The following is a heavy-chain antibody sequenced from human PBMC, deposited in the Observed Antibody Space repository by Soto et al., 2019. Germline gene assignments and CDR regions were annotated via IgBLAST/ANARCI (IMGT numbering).Heavy chain of an antibody. J-gene: IGHJ6*02. V-gene: IGHV3-33*06. D-gene: IGHD2-2*01. CDR3: AKYPLGYCSSTSCFSYYSYGMDV. CDR2: IWYDGSNK. Sequence: GGSLRLSCAASGFTFSSYGMHWVRQAPGKGLEWVAVIWYDGSNKYYADSVKGRFTISRDNSKNTLYLQMNSLRAEDTAVYYFAKYPLGYCSSTSCFSYYSYGMDVWGQGTTVTVSS. CDR1: GFTFSSYG.